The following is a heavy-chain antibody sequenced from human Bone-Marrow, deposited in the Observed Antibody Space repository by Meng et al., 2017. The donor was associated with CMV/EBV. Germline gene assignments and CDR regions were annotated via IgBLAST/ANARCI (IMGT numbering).Heavy chain of an antibody. D-gene: IGHD2-2*01. CDR1: GGSFSGYY. V-gene: IGHV4-34*01. Sequence: SETLSLTCAVYGGSFSGYYWSWIRQPPGKGLEWIGEINHSGSTNYNPSLKSRVTISVDTSKNQFSLKLSSVTAADTAVYYCARGALGVVVVPAATYFQHWGQGTLVTVSS. CDR3: ARGALGVVVVPAATYFQH. CDR2: INHSGST. J-gene: IGHJ1*01.